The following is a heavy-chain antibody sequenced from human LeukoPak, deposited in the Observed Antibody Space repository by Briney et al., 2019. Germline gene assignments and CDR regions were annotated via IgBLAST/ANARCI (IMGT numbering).Heavy chain of an antibody. CDR3: AFPPYDYVWGSYLYPRPYYFDY. CDR2: INPNSGGT. CDR1: GYTFTGYY. Sequence: ASVKVSCKASGYTFTGYYMHWVRQAPGQGLEWMGWINPNSGGTNYAQKFQGRVTMTRDTSISTAYMELSMLRSDDTAGYSCAFPPYDYVWGSYLYPRPYYFDYWGRETLATAPS. V-gene: IGHV1-2*02. J-gene: IGHJ4*02. D-gene: IGHD3-16*02.